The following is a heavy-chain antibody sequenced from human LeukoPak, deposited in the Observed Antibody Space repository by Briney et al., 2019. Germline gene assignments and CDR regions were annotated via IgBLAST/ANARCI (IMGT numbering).Heavy chain of an antibody. Sequence: GGSLRLSCAASGFTFSSYEMNWVRQAPGKGLEWASYISSSGTIKYYADSVKGRFTISRDNAKNSLYLQMDSLRAEDTAVYYCARDPSNRDWYFDLWGRGTLTVSS. D-gene: IGHD2/OR15-2a*01. CDR3: ARDPSNRDWYFDL. V-gene: IGHV3-48*03. CDR1: GFTFSSYE. J-gene: IGHJ2*01. CDR2: ISSSGTIK.